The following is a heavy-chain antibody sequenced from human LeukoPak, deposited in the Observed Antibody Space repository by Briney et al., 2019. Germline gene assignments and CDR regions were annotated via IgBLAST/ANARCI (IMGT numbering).Heavy chain of an antibody. J-gene: IGHJ3*02. CDR1: GYSFTNYW. CDR3: ARRLISGDAFDI. Sequence: GESLKISCKGSGYSFTNYWIGWVRQMPGKGLTWMGIIYPVDSDTRYSPSFQGQVTISADKSSSTAFLQWSSLKASDTAMYYCARRLISGDAFDIWGQRTMVTVSS. V-gene: IGHV5-51*01. D-gene: IGHD6-19*01. CDR2: IYPVDSDT.